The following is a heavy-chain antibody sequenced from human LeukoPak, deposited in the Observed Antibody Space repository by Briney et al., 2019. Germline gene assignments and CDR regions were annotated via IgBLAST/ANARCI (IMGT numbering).Heavy chain of an antibody. V-gene: IGHV4-38-2*02. CDR1: GASISGYY. CDR3: ARDPSGSGSYYNPYFDY. Sequence: TSETLSLTCTVSGASISGYYWGWIRQPPGKGLEWIGSIYHSGSTYYNPSLKSRVTISVDTSKNQFSLKLSSVTAADTAVYYCARDPSGSGSYYNPYFDYWGQGTLVTVSS. CDR2: IYHSGST. D-gene: IGHD3-10*01. J-gene: IGHJ4*02.